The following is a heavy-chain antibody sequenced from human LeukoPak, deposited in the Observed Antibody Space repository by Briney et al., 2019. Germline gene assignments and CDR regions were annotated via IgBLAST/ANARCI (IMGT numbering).Heavy chain of an antibody. CDR3: ARRNVYSSSWDYFDY. CDR2: VYYSGST. J-gene: IGHJ4*02. CDR1: GGSISSYY. V-gene: IGHV4-59*08. Sequence: SETLSLTCTVSGGSISSYYWNWIRQPPGKGLEWIGSVYYSGSTNYNPSLKSRVTISIDTSKKQFSLKLSSVTAADTAVYYCARRNVYSSSWDYFDYWGQGTLVTVSS. D-gene: IGHD6-13*01.